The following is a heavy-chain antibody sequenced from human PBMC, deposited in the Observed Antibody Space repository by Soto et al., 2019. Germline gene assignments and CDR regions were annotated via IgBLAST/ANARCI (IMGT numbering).Heavy chain of an antibody. CDR1: GGSISSGDYY. V-gene: IGHV4-30-4*01. CDR2: IYYSGST. D-gene: IGHD3-10*01. CDR3: AGRGYYGSGSSQDY. Sequence: PSETLSLTCTVSGGSISSGDYYWSWIRQPPGKGLEWIGYIYYSGSTYYNPSLKSRVTISVDTSKNQFSLKLSSVTAADTAVYYCAGRGYYGSGSSQDYWGKGTLGTAPQ. J-gene: IGHJ4*02.